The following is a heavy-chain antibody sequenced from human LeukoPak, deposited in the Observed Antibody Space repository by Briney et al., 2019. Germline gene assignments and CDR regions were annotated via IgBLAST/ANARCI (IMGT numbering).Heavy chain of an antibody. CDR3: ARGPYYYDSSGYYGYDY. J-gene: IGHJ4*02. Sequence: SETLSLTCAVYGGSFSGYYWSWIRQPPGKGLEWIGEINHGGSTNYNPSLKSRVTISVDTSKNQFSLKLSSVTAADTAVYYCARGPYYYDSSGYYGYDYWGQGTLVTVSS. V-gene: IGHV4-34*01. CDR1: GGSFSGYY. CDR2: INHGGST. D-gene: IGHD3-22*01.